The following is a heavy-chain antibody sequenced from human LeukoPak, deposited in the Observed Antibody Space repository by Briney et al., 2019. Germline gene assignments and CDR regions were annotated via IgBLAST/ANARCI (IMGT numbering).Heavy chain of an antibody. CDR1: GGSFSGYY. D-gene: IGHD2-21*02. V-gene: IGHV4-34*01. J-gene: IGHJ3*02. CDR2: INHSGST. Sequence: KSSETLSLTCAVYGGSFSGYYWSWIRQPPGKGLEWIGEINHSGSTNYNPSLKSRVTISVDTSKNQFSLRLSSVTAADTAVYYCARPRAYCGGGCSSYTFDIWGQGTMVTVSS. CDR3: ARPRAYCGGGCSSYTFDI.